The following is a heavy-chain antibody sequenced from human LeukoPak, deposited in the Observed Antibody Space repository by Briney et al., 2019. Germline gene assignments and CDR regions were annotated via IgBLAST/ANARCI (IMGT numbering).Heavy chain of an antibody. V-gene: IGHV3-30*03. CDR2: ISYDGSNK. CDR1: GFTFSSYS. Sequence: GGPLRLSCAASGFTFSSYSMNWVRQAPGKGLEWVAVISYDGSNKYYADSVKGRFTISRDNSKNTLYLQMNSLRAEDTAVYYCARDSAAEWELLVYWGQGTLVTVSS. D-gene: IGHD1-26*01. CDR3: ARDSAAEWELLVY. J-gene: IGHJ4*02.